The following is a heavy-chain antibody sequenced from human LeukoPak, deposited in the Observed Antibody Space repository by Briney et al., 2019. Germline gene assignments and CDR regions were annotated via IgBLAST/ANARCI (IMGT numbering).Heavy chain of an antibody. J-gene: IGHJ4*02. CDR3: ARHALTTVTDGFDY. CDR1: GGFISSGNFY. Sequence: SETPSLTCTVSGGFISSGNFYWGWIRQPPGKGLEWIGSLYYSGSVYYKLSLKSRVTISVDTSKNQFSLKLGSVTAADTAVYYCARHALTTVTDGFDYWGQGTLVTVSS. CDR2: LYYSGSV. V-gene: IGHV4-39*01. D-gene: IGHD4-17*01.